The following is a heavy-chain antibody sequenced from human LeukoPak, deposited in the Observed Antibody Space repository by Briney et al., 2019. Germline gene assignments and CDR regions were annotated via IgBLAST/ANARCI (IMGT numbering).Heavy chain of an antibody. CDR2: ISASGTII. J-gene: IGHJ4*02. CDR3: ARRGTLAAFDF. CDR1: GFTFSSST. Sequence: GGSLRLSCAASGFTFSSSTMVWVRQAPGKGLEWVSYISASGTIIYYADSVKGRFTVSRDNAENSVYLQMNSLGAEDTAVYFCARRGTLAAFDFGGRGTLVTVSS. V-gene: IGHV3-48*04. D-gene: IGHD3-16*01.